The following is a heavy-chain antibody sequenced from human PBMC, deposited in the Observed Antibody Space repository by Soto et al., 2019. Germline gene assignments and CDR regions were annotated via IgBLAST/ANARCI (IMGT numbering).Heavy chain of an antibody. D-gene: IGHD2-15*01. Sequence: QVQLQESGPRLVEPSQTLSLTCTVSGGSIRSGYYYWSWIRQHPGKGLEYIGYIYYSGSTYYNPSLESRGTLSVDSCKKLFSLKLGSVTAADTAVDYCAMGLGYCSGGRGLAWFDPWGQGTLVTVSS. CDR2: IYYSGST. J-gene: IGHJ5*02. CDR1: GGSIRSGYYY. V-gene: IGHV4-31*03. CDR3: AMGLGYCSGGRGLAWFDP.